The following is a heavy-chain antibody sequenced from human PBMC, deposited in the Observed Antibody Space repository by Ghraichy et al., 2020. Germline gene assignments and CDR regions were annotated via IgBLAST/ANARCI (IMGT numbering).Heavy chain of an antibody. Sequence: GGSLRLSCATSGFTFSSYTMNWVRQAPGKGLEWVSYISSSSRTIFYADSVKGRFTISRDNAMNLLYLQMNSLRDEDTAVYYCARDRGASGWYYFDYWGRGTLVTVSS. V-gene: IGHV3-48*02. CDR2: ISSSSRTI. CDR1: GFTFSSYT. D-gene: IGHD6-19*01. CDR3: ARDRGASGWYYFDY. J-gene: IGHJ4*02.